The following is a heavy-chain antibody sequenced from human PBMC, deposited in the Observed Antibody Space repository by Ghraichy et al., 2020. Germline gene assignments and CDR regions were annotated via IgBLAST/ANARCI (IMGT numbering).Heavy chain of an antibody. V-gene: IGHV3-66*01. J-gene: IGHJ4*02. Sequence: GGSLRLSCAASGFTVSSNYMSWVRQAPGKGLEWVSIIYSGGNTYHADSVKGRFTIFRDNSKNTLYLQMNRLRAEDTAVYYCAREGGSGSYGYWGQGTLVTVSS. CDR3: AREGGSGSYGY. CDR1: GFTVSSNY. CDR2: IYSGGNT. D-gene: IGHD1-26*01.